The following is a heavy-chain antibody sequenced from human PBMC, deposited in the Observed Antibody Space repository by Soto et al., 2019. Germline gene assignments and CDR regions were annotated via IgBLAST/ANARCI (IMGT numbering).Heavy chain of an antibody. J-gene: IGHJ6*02. Sequence: SXTLSLPCTVSGADVNTYSWTWIRQPAGKGLEWIGRIYTSASINYNPSLKGRVTLSVDTSTNQVSLRLASVTAADTAIYYCARDREAGYNFYYGMDVWGQGTTVTVSS. D-gene: IGHD6-19*01. CDR2: IYTSASI. CDR3: ARDREAGYNFYYGMDV. V-gene: IGHV4-4*07. CDR1: GADVNTYS.